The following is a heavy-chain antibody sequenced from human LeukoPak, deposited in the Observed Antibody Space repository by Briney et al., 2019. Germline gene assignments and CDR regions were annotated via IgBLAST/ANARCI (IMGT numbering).Heavy chain of an antibody. Sequence: GESLKISCKGSGYSFTSYWIAWVRQMPGKGLEWMGIIYPGDSDTRYSPSFQGQVTISADKSISTAYLQWSSLKASDTAMYYCAMTNILAGYSNDAFDIWGQGTMVTVSS. CDR3: AMTNILAGYSNDAFDI. V-gene: IGHV5-51*01. J-gene: IGHJ3*02. CDR2: IYPGDSDT. D-gene: IGHD3-9*01. CDR1: GYSFTSYW.